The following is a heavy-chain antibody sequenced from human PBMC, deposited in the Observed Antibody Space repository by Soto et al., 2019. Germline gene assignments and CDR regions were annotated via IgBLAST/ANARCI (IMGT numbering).Heavy chain of an antibody. CDR1: GASISSGDYY. J-gene: IGHJ4*02. CDR3: ARASYDRSTYYLDY. V-gene: IGHV4-30-4*01. D-gene: IGHD3-22*01. Sequence: QVQLQESGPGLVKPSQTLSLTCTVSGASISSGDYYWTCIRQPPGKGLEWIGSIYYSGSTYYNPSLKSRVTISVDTSNNQFSLKLSSVTAADTAVYYCARASYDRSTYYLDYWGQGTLVTVSS. CDR2: IYYSGST.